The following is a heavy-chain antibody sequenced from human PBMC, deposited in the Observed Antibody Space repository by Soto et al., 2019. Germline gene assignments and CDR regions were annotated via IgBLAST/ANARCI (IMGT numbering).Heavy chain of an antibody. J-gene: IGHJ4*02. D-gene: IGHD3-22*01. V-gene: IGHV3-30*03. Sequence: GGSLRLSCTASEFTSTIYGMHWVRQAPGKGLEWVAVISYDGSNKYYADSVKGRFTISRDNSKNTLYLQMNSLRAEDTAVYYCARQAGSSDYYRGNDYWGQGTQVTVSS. CDR1: EFTSTIYG. CDR3: ARQAGSSDYYRGNDY. CDR2: ISYDGSNK.